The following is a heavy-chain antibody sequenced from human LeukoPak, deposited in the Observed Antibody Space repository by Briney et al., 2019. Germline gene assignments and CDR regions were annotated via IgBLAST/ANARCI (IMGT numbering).Heavy chain of an antibody. J-gene: IGHJ4*02. CDR3: ARDIDGYSSSWYSDY. CDR2: INPSGGST. V-gene: IGHV1-46*01. CDR1: GYTFINYY. Sequence: ASVKVSCKASGYTFINYYMHWVRQAPGQGLEWMGIINPSGGSTSYAQKFQGRVTMTRDTSTSTVYMELSSLRSEDTAVYYCARDIDGYSSSWYSDYWGQGTLVTVSS. D-gene: IGHD6-13*01.